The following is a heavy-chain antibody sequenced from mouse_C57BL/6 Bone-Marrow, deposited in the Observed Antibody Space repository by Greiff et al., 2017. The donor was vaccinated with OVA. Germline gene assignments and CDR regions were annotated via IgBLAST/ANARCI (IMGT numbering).Heavy chain of an antibody. CDR3: TEWVKDY. Sequence: EVQLQQSGAELVRPGASVKLSCTASGFNIKDDYMHWVKQRPEQGLEWIGWIDPENGDTEYASKFQGKATITADTSSNTAYLQLSSLTSEDTAVYYCTEWVKDYWGQGNTLTGSS. J-gene: IGHJ2*01. CDR2: IDPENGDT. V-gene: IGHV14-4*01. D-gene: IGHD1-3*01. CDR1: GFNIKDDY.